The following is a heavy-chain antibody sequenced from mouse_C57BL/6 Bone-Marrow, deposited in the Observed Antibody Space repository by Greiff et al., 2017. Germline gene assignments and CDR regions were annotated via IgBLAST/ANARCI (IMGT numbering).Heavy chain of an antibody. D-gene: IGHD2-4*01. CDR3: AIDYDYDGPAWFAY. Sequence: QVQLQQPGAELVKPGASVKVSCKASGYTFTSYWMHWVKQRPGQGLEWIGRIHPSDSDTNYNQKFKGKATLTGDKSSSTAYMQLSSLTSEDSAVYYCAIDYDYDGPAWFAYWGQGTLVTVSA. V-gene: IGHV1-74*01. J-gene: IGHJ3*01. CDR2: IHPSDSDT. CDR1: GYTFTSYW.